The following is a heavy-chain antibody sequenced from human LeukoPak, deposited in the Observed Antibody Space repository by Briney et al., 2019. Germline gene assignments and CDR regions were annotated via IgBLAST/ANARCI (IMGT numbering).Heavy chain of an antibody. CDR2: ISYDGSNK. V-gene: IGHV3-30*03. CDR3: ARAYCSSTTCPSDAEYFHH. D-gene: IGHD2-2*01. J-gene: IGHJ1*01. Sequence: GGSLRLSCAASGFTFSSYGMHWVRQAPGKGLEWVAVISYDGSNKYYADSVKGRFTISRDNSKNTLYLQMNSLRDEDTAVYYCARAYCSSTTCPSDAEYFHHWGQGTLVTVSS. CDR1: GFTFSSYG.